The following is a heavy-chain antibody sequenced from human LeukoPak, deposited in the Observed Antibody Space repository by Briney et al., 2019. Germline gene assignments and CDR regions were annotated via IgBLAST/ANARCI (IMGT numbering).Heavy chain of an antibody. CDR3: ARGNIGPYYFDY. CDR1: GGSFSGYY. CDR2: INHSGTT. Sequence: SETLSLTCAVYGGSFSGYYWSWIRQPPGKGLEWIGEINHSGTTNSNPSLKSRVTISVDTSKTQFSLKLSSLTAADTAVYYCARGNIGPYYFDYWGQGTLVTVSS. J-gene: IGHJ4*02. V-gene: IGHV4-34*01. D-gene: IGHD2/OR15-2a*01.